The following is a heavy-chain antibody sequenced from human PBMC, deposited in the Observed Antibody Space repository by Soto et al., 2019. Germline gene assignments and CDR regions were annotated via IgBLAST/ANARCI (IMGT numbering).Heavy chain of an antibody. CDR1: GFTFSDYY. CDR3: TTLNYGVDV. J-gene: IGHJ6*02. V-gene: IGHV3-11*01. Sequence: GGSLRLSCAASGFTFSDYYMSWIRQAPGKGLEWVSYISSSGSTIYYADSVKGRFTISRDNAKNTLYLQMNSLKTEDTAMFYCTTLNYGVDVWGQGTTVTVSS. CDR2: ISSSGSTI.